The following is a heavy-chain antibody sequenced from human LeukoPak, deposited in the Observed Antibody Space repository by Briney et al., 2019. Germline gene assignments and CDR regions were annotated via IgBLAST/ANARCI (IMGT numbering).Heavy chain of an antibody. J-gene: IGHJ5*02. CDR3: ANDYYDSSGYYIVS. V-gene: IGHV4-4*02. D-gene: IGHD3-22*01. Sequence: KTSETLSLTCAVSGESISSSNWWSWVRQPPGKGLEWIGEIYHSGTTNYNPSLKSRVTISFDTSKNQFSLNLRSVTAADTAVYYCANDYYDSSGYYIVSWGQGTLVTVSS. CDR2: IYHSGTT. CDR1: GESISSSNW.